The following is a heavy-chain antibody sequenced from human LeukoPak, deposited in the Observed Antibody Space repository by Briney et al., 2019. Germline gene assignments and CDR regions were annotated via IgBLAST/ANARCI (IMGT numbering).Heavy chain of an antibody. J-gene: IGHJ4*02. Sequence: GGSLRLSCAASGFTFSSYWMSWVRQAPGKGLEWVANIKQDGSEKYYVDSVKGRFTISRDNAKNSLYLQMNSLRAEDTAVYYCASVDDSSGLYHFDYWGQGTLVTVSS. CDR2: IKQDGSEK. D-gene: IGHD3-22*01. CDR3: ASVDDSSGLYHFDY. V-gene: IGHV3-7*01. CDR1: GFTFSSYW.